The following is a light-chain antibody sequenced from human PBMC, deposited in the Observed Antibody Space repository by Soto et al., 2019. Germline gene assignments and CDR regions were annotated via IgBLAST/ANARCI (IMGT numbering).Light chain of an antibody. J-gene: IGKJ4*01. Sequence: DIPMTQSPSTLSASIGDRVTITCRASQSIGSELAWYQQKPGKAPKLLIYKASSLESGVPSTFSGSGSGTEFSLTVSSLQPDDFATYYCLQYDNYPLTFGGGTKVEIK. CDR1: QSIGSE. CDR3: LQYDNYPLT. CDR2: KAS. V-gene: IGKV1-5*03.